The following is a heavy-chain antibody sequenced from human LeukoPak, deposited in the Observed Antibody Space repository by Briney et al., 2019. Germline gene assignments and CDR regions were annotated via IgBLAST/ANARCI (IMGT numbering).Heavy chain of an antibody. CDR2: IYYSGST. D-gene: IGHD6-19*01. V-gene: IGHV4-59*08. CDR1: GGSIGSYY. Sequence: PSETLTLTCTVSGGSIGSYYWSWSRQPPGKGLEWIGYIYYSGSTNYSPSLKSRITMTADTSKNHFPLKLTSVTAADTAMYYCARHSSYSTGWFPFFDCWGQGILVTVSS. J-gene: IGHJ4*02. CDR3: ARHSSYSTGWFPFFDC.